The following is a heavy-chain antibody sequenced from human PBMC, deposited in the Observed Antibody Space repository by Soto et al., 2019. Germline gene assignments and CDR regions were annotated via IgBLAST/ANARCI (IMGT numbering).Heavy chain of an antibody. V-gene: IGHV1-69*08. CDR2: IIPIFGMA. J-gene: IGHJ6*03. CDR1: GGTFSSYT. CDR3: AREEAQYQLLHSYYYMDV. D-gene: IGHD2-2*01. Sequence: QVQLVQSGAELKKPGSSVKVSCKASGGTFSSYTINWVRQAPGQGLEWMGRIIPIFGMANYAQKFQGRVTITADESTSTAYMQLSSLRSEDTGLYYCAREEAQYQLLHSYYYMDVWGKGTTVTVSS.